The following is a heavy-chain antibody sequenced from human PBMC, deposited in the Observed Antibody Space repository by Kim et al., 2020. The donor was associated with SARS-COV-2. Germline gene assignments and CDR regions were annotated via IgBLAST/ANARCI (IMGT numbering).Heavy chain of an antibody. Sequence: SETLYLTCAVYGGTFSGYYWSWIRQPPGKGLEWIGEINHSGSTNYNPSLKSRVTISVDTSKNQFSLKLSSVTAADTAVYYCARDHHYYGSGSYYYYYYYGMDVWGQGTTVTVSS. CDR3: ARDHHYYGSGSYYYYYYYGMDV. D-gene: IGHD3-10*01. V-gene: IGHV4-34*01. CDR1: GGTFSGYY. J-gene: IGHJ6*02. CDR2: INHSGST.